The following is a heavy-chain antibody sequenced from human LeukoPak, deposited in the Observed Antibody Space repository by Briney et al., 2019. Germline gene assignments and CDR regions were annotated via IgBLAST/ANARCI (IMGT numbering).Heavy chain of an antibody. CDR3: ARVLRGGDDAFDI. CDR2: ISSSGSTI. V-gene: IGHV3-11*04. D-gene: IGHD3-10*01. J-gene: IGHJ3*02. Sequence: GGPLRLSCAASGVTFFVYYMSWIRQAPGRGRGGVSYISSSGSTIYYADAVKGRFTISRDNVNDSLYLQINSLRAEGVAVYYCARVLRGGDDAFDIWGQGTMVTVSS. CDR1: GVTFFVYY.